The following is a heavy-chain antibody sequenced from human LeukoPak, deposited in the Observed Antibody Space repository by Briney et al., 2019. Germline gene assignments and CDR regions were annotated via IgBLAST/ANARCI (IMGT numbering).Heavy chain of an antibody. CDR1: GFTVSSNY. D-gene: IGHD5-18*01. J-gene: IGHJ6*02. Sequence: TGGSLRLSCAASGFTVSSNYMSWVRQAPGKGLEWVSAISGSGGSTYYADSVKGRFTISRDNSKNTLYLQMNSLRAEDTAVYYCAKAYIQYYYYGMDVWGQGTTVTVSS. CDR3: AKAYIQYYYYGMDV. CDR2: ISGSGGST. V-gene: IGHV3-23*01.